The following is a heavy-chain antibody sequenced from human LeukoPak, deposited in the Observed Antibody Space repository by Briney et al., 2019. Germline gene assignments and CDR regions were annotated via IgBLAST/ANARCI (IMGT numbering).Heavy chain of an antibody. CDR1: GFTFSDYY. CDR2: TRNKDRSYST. D-gene: IGHD3-3*01. CDR3: AKVTYYDFWSGYPDY. V-gene: IGHV3-72*01. J-gene: IGHJ4*02. Sequence: TGGSLRLSCAVSGFTFSDYYMDWVRQAPGKGLEWVARTRNKDRSYSTEYAPSVQGRFSISRDDSKDSLHLQMDTLKTKDTAVYYCAKVTYYDFWSGYPDYWGQGTLVTVSS.